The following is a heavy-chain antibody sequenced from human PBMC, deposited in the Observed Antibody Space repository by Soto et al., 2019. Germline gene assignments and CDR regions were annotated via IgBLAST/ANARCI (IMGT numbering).Heavy chain of an antibody. CDR3: AKATELFSDRFDP. Sequence: SGGSLRLSCAASGFTFSFYAMTWVRQAPGKGLEWVSTISGNGGGTYYADSVKGRFTISRDNSKNTLSLQMNSLRAEDTAVYYCAKATELFSDRFDPWGQGSLVTVSS. CDR1: GFTFSFYA. V-gene: IGHV3-23*01. J-gene: IGHJ5*02. CDR2: ISGNGGGT. D-gene: IGHD1-26*01.